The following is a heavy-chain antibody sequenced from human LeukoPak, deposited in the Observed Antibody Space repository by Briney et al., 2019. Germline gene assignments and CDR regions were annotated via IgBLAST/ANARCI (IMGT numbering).Heavy chain of an antibody. J-gene: IGHJ4*02. D-gene: IGHD1-1*01. CDR2: IYYSGRT. Sequence: SETLSLTCTVSGDSISKSNYYWGWIRQPPGKDLECIGTIYYSGRTYYNPSLTSRVTLSVDTSKNQFSLKLRSVTAADTAVYYCARSRGRLAQLDYWGQGTLVTVSS. CDR3: ARSRGRLAQLDY. V-gene: IGHV4-39*07. CDR1: GDSISKSNYY.